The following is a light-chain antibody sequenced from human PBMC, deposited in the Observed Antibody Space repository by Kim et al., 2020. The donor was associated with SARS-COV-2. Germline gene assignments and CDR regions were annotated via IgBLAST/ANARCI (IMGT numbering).Light chain of an antibody. Sequence: QTVVTQEPSFSVSPGGTVTLTCGLSSGSVSTSNYPSWYQQTPGQAPRTLIYNTKSRSSGVSDRFSGSIVGNKAVLTITGAQADDESYYYCVLYMDGGILRFGGGTQLTFL. J-gene: IGLJ3*02. V-gene: IGLV8-61*01. CDR1: SGSVSTSNY. CDR3: VLYMDGGILR. CDR2: NTK.